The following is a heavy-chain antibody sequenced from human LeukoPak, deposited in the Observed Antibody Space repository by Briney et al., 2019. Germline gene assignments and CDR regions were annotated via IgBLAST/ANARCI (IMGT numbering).Heavy chain of an antibody. D-gene: IGHD3-22*01. J-gene: IGHJ1*01. CDR2: IVVGSGNT. V-gene: IGHV1-58*02. CDR3: AAEARTEGSYYGSSGYPPSERYFQH. Sequence: GASVKVSCKASGFTFTSSAMQWVRQARGQRLEWIGWIVVGSGNTNYAQKFQERVTITRDMSTSTAYMELSSLRSEDTAVYYCAAEARTEGSYYGSSGYPPSERYFQHWGQGTLVTVSS. CDR1: GFTFTSSA.